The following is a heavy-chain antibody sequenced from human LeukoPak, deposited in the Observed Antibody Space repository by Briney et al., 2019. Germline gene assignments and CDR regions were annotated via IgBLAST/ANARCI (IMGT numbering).Heavy chain of an antibody. CDR3: ARPAGYYYDSSGYLDY. CDR2: IIPIFGTA. CDR1: GGTFSSYA. J-gene: IGHJ4*02. D-gene: IGHD3-22*01. V-gene: IGHV1-69*13. Sequence: SVKVSCKASGGTFSSYAISWVRQAPGQGLEWMGGIIPIFGTANYAQKFQGRVTITADESTSTAYMELSSLRSEDTAVYYCARPAGYYYDSSGYLDYWGQGTLVTVSS.